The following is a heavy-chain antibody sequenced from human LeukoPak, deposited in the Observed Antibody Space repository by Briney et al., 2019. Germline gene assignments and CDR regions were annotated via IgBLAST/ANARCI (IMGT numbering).Heavy chain of an antibody. Sequence: PSETLSLTCAVYGGSFSGYYWSWIRQPPGKGLEWIGETNHSGSTNYNPPLKSRVTISVDTSKNQFSLKLSSVTAADTAVYYCARDRSPYCSGGSCYQGWFDPWGQGTLVTVSS. J-gene: IGHJ5*02. CDR3: ARDRSPYCSGGSCYQGWFDP. CDR2: TNHSGST. D-gene: IGHD2-15*01. CDR1: GGSFSGYY. V-gene: IGHV4-34*01.